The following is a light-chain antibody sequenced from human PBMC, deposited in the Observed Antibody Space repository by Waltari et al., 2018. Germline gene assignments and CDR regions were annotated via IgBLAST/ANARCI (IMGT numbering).Light chain of an antibody. J-gene: IGLJ2*01. CDR3: SSYTSLTNLFVV. CDR1: TSDIGDYNY. CDR2: DVN. V-gene: IGLV2-14*03. Sequence: QSALTQPSSVSGSPGQSITISCTGSTSDIGDYNYVSWSQQHPGKAPKLVIYDVNNRPAVISNRFSGSKAGNPASLAISGLQAEDEADYYCSSYTSLTNLFVVFGGGTKVTVL.